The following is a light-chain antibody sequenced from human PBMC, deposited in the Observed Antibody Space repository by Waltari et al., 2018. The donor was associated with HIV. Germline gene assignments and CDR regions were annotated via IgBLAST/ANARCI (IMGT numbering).Light chain of an antibody. V-gene: IGLV1-47*01. Sequence: QSVLTQPPSASGTPGQRVTISCSGSSSNLGRSYVYWYQQVPGTAPKLLTYSSNHRPSGVPDRFSGSKSGTSASLAIRGLRSEDEADYYCAAWDDSLSGYVFGTGTKVTVL. CDR1: SSNLGRSY. CDR3: AAWDDSLSGYV. J-gene: IGLJ1*01. CDR2: SSN.